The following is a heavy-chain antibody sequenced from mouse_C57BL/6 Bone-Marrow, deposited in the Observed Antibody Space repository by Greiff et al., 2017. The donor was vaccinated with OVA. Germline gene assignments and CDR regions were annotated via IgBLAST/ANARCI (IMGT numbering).Heavy chain of an antibody. Sequence: QVQLQQSGPELVKPGASVKISCKASGYAFSSSWMNWVKQRPGKGLEWIGRIYPGDGDTNYNGKFKGKATLTADKSSSTAYMHISSLTSEDSAVYFGARFRRGYYYAMDYWGQGTSVTVSS. CDR2: IYPGDGDT. V-gene: IGHV1-82*01. CDR3: ARFRRGYYYAMDY. J-gene: IGHJ4*01. CDR1: GYAFSSSW.